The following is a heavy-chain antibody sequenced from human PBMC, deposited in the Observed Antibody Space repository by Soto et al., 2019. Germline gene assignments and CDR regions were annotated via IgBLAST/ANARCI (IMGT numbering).Heavy chain of an antibody. D-gene: IGHD3-16*01. CDR3: AKDPRNYVWGSGFDY. J-gene: IGHJ4*02. Sequence: ESGGGVVQPGMSLRLSCAASGFTLSTYGMHWVRQAPGKGLEWVAVISKDGSNYYHADSVKGRFTISRDNSKNTLFLQMNSLRAEDTAVYYCAKDPRNYVWGSGFDYWGQGTPVTVSS. CDR1: GFTLSTYG. CDR2: ISKDGSNY. V-gene: IGHV3-30*18.